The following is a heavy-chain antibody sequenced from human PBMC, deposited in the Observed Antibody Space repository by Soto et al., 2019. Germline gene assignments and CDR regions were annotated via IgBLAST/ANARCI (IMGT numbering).Heavy chain of an antibody. CDR3: AKTGSGWLFDY. CDR2: ISGSGGST. Sequence: VGSLRLSCAASGFTFSSYAMSWVRQAPGKGLEWVSAISGSGGSTYHADSVKGRFTISRDNSKNMLYLQMSGLRAEDTAVYYCAKTGSGWLFDYWGQGTLVTVSS. V-gene: IGHV3-23*01. D-gene: IGHD6-19*01. J-gene: IGHJ4*02. CDR1: GFTFSSYA.